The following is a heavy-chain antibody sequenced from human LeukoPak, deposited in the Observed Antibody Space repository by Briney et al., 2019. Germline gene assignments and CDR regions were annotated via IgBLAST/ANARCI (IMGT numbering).Heavy chain of an antibody. Sequence: GGSLRLSCAASGFTVTTNYMSWVRQAPGKGLECVSSLETGGTTHYADSVRGRFTISRDTSRNNLYLQMNSLRAEDTATYYCAKARGFFGEPDFYYAMDVWGQGTTVTVSS. D-gene: IGHD3-10*01. CDR2: LETGGTT. V-gene: IGHV3-66*01. CDR3: AKARGFFGEPDFYYAMDV. J-gene: IGHJ6*02. CDR1: GFTVTTNY.